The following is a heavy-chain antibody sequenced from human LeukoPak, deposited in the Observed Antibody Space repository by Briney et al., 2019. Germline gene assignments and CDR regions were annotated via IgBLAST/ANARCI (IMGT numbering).Heavy chain of an antibody. CDR1: GFTFSNYA. CDR2: ISGSGDST. J-gene: IGHJ4*02. D-gene: IGHD6-19*01. CDR3: ARRSGIAVAGAFDY. V-gene: IGHV3-23*01. Sequence: GGSLRLSCAASGFTFSNYAMRWVRQAPGKGLEWVSGISGSGDSTYYADSVKGRFTISRDNSKYTLYLQMNSLRAEDTAAYYCARRSGIAVAGAFDYWGQGTLVTVSS.